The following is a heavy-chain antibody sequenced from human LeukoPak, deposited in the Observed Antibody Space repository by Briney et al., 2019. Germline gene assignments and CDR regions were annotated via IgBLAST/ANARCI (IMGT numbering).Heavy chain of an antibody. CDR2: INSDGRST. CDR1: GFTFSSYW. V-gene: IGHV3-74*01. CDR3: ARENGPYYYYYYMDV. Sequence: GGSLRLSCAVSGFTFSSYWMRWVRHAPGKGLVWVSRINSDGRSTSYADSVKGRFTISRDNAKNTLYLQMNSLRAEDTAVYYCARENGPYYYYYYMDVWGKGTTVTVSS. D-gene: IGHD2-8*01. J-gene: IGHJ6*03.